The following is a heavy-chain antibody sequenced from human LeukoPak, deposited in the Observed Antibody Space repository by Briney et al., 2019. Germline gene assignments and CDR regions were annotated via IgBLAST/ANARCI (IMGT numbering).Heavy chain of an antibody. V-gene: IGHV3-30-3*01. CDR1: GFTFSSYA. D-gene: IGHD3-22*01. Sequence: GGSLRLSCAAPGFTFSSYAMHCVRQAPGKGLEWVAVISYDGSNKYYADSVKGRFTISRDSSKNTLYLQMNSLRAEDTAVYHCAREYYYDSSGYVMGPDYWGQGTLVTVSS. J-gene: IGHJ4*02. CDR2: ISYDGSNK. CDR3: AREYYYDSSGYVMGPDY.